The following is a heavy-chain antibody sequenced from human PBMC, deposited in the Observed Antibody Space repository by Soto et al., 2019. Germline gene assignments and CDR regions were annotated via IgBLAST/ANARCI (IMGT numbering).Heavy chain of an antibody. CDR3: AKDDDYSGYDYSDY. CDR2: ISYDGSNK. J-gene: IGHJ4*02. V-gene: IGHV3-30*18. Sequence: GGSLRLSCAASGFTFSSYGMHWVRQAPGKGLEWVAVISYDGSNKYYADSVKGRFTISRDNSKNTLYLQMNSLRAEDTAVYYCAKDDDYSGYDYSDYWGQGTLVTVSS. D-gene: IGHD5-12*01. CDR1: GFTFSSYG.